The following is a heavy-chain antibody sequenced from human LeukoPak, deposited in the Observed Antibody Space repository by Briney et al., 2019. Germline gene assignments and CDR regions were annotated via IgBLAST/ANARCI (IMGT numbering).Heavy chain of an antibody. J-gene: IGHJ4*02. CDR1: GFSFSSYS. Sequence: PGGSLRLSCAASGFSFSSYSMNWVRQAPGKGLEWVSAISSSSSYIYYADSVKGRFTISRDNAKNSLYLQMNSLRAEDTAVYYCARGVCSSTSCYYDYWGQGTLVTVSS. CDR3: ARGVCSSTSCYYDY. CDR2: ISSSSSYI. D-gene: IGHD2-2*01. V-gene: IGHV3-21*01.